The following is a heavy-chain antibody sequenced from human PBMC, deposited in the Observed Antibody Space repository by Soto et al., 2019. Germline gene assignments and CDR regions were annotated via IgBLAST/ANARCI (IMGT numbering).Heavy chain of an antibody. D-gene: IGHD2-8*01. V-gene: IGHV1-69*13. J-gene: IGHJ4*02. CDR1: GGTFSSYA. CDR2: IIPIFGTA. CDR3: ARHDIVLMQWPQIDY. Sequence: GASVKVSCKASGGTFSSYAISWVRQAPGQGLEWMGGIIPIFGTANYAQKFQGRVTITADESTSTAYMELSSLRSEDTAMYYCARHDIVLMQWPQIDYWGQGTLVTVSS.